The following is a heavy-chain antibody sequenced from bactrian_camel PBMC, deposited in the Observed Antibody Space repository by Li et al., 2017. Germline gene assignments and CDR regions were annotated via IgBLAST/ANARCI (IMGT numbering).Heavy chain of an antibody. D-gene: IGHD5*01. J-gene: IGHJ4*01. V-gene: IGHV3S61*01. CDR2: IYTGGGVT. CDR1: GFNFDDYA. CDR3: AARGPGWWTDPFLGFTY. Sequence: HVQLVESGGGLVQPGGSLKLSCAASGFNFDDYAMAWVRQAPGKECEGVAAIYTGGGVTDYDDSVKGRFTISRDNAKNTIYLQMNNLKPEDTAMYYCAARGPGWWTDPFLGFTYWGQGTQVTVS.